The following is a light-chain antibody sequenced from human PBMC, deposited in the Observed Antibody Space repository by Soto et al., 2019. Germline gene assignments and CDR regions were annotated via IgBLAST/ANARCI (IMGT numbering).Light chain of an antibody. CDR2: GAS. Sequence: EIVMTHSPATLSVSPGERATLSCRASQSVSSNLAWYQQKPGQAPRLLIYGASTRATGIPARFSGSGSGTEFTLTISSLQSEDFSVYYCQQYNNWPPITVGQGTRLEIK. CDR1: QSVSSN. CDR3: QQYNNWPPIT. V-gene: IGKV3-15*01. J-gene: IGKJ5*01.